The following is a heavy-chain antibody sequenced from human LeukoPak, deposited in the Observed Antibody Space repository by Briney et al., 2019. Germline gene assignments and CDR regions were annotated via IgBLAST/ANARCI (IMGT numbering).Heavy chain of an antibody. CDR2: ISWNSGSI. CDR3: AKDMLRLGELSFDAFDI. D-gene: IGHD3-16*02. J-gene: IGHJ3*02. V-gene: IGHV3-9*01. CDR1: GFTFDDYA. Sequence: GGSLRLSCAASGFTFDDYAMHWVRQAPGKGLEWVSGISWNSGSIGYADSVKGRFTISRDNAKNYLYLQMNSLRAEDTALYYCAKDMLRLGELSFDAFDIWGQGTMVTVSS.